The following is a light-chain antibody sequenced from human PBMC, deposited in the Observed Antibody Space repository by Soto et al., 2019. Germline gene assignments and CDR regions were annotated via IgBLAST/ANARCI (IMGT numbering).Light chain of an antibody. CDR1: QSVSNNY. V-gene: IGKV3D-20*02. J-gene: IGKJ2*01. CDR3: QQRSNWLPMYT. Sequence: EIVLTQSPGTLSLSPGERATLSCRASQSVSNNYLAWYQQKPGQAPRLLIYGASNRATGIPDRFSGSGSGTDFTLTISSLEPEDFAVYYCQQRSNWLPMYTFGQGTKLEIK. CDR2: GAS.